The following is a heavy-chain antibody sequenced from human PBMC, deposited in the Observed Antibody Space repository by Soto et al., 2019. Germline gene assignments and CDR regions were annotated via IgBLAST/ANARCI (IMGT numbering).Heavy chain of an antibody. D-gene: IGHD3-10*01. V-gene: IGHV4-30-4*02. Sequence: SDTLSCTCTVSGGSISSGDYYWSWIRQPPWKCLEWIGYIYYSGSTYYNPSLKSRVTISVDTSKNQFSLKLSSVTAADTAVYYCEGDVGSYYYSSGISYNWFNPWGQGTLDNDSS. CDR3: EGDVGSYYYSSGISYNWFNP. CDR2: IYYSGST. CDR1: GGSISSGDYY. J-gene: IGHJ5*02.